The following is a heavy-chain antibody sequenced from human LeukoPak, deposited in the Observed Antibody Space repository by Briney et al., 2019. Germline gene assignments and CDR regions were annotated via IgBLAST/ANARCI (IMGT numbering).Heavy chain of an antibody. V-gene: IGHV4-59*08. CDR1: NGSISSYY. Sequence: SETLSLTCTVSNGSISSYYWSWIRQPPGKGLEWIGFVYYSGSTNYNPSLKSRVTISVDTSKNQYSLKLTSVTAADTAMYYCARSCGGGSCNHFYYGMDVWGQGTTVTVSS. CDR3: ARSCGGGSCNHFYYGMDV. D-gene: IGHD2-15*01. J-gene: IGHJ6*02. CDR2: VYYSGST.